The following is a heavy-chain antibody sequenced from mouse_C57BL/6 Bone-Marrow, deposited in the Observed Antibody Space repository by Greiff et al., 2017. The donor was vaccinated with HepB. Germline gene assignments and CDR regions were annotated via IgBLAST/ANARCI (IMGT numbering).Heavy chain of an antibody. CDR2: INPNYGTT. Sequence: VQLQHSGPELVKPGASVKISCKASGYSFTDYNMNWVKQSNGKSLEWIGVINPNYGTTSYNQKFKGKATLTVDQSSSTAYMQLNSLTSEDSAVYYCARWGYYYGSSYDYAMDYWGQGTSVTVSS. V-gene: IGHV1-39*01. CDR3: ARWGYYYGSSYDYAMDY. CDR1: GYSFTDYN. D-gene: IGHD1-1*01. J-gene: IGHJ4*01.